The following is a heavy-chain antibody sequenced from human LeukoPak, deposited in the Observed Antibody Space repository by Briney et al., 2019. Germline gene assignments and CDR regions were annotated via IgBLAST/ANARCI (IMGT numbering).Heavy chain of an antibody. CDR2: ISSSSSYI. J-gene: IGHJ4*02. Sequence: SCKASGGTFSSYAISWVRQAPGKGLEWVSSISSSSSYIYYADSVKGRFTISRDNSKNTLYLQMNSLRAEDTAVYYCAKDQSAAGKPLDYWGQGTLVTVSS. V-gene: IGHV3-23*01. CDR1: GGTFSSYA. D-gene: IGHD6-13*01. CDR3: AKDQSAAGKPLDY.